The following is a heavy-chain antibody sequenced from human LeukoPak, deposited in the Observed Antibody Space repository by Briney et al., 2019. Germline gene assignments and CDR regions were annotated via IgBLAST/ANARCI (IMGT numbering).Heavy chain of an antibody. D-gene: IGHD5-12*01. V-gene: IGHV3-33*01. CDR3: ARDGGGSGYDPDFGY. CDR1: GFTFSSYG. CDR2: IWYDGSNK. Sequence: GGSLRLSCAASGFTFSSYGMHWVRQAPGKGLEWVAVIWYDGSNKYYADSVKGRFTISRDNSKNTLYLQMNSLRAEDTAVYYCARDGGGSGYDPDFGYWGQGTLVTVSS. J-gene: IGHJ4*02.